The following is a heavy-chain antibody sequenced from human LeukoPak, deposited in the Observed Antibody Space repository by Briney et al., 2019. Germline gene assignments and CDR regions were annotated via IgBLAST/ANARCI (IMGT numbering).Heavy chain of an antibody. J-gene: IGHJ6*02. V-gene: IGHV3-33*01. Sequence: GRSLRLSCAVSGFTFSNYAMHWVRQAPGKGLEWVAVIWYDGSNKYYADSVRGRFTISRDNSKNTLYVQMNSLRAEDTAVYYCAGDSYGMDVWGQGTTVTVSS. CDR1: GFTFSNYA. CDR2: IWYDGSNK. CDR3: AGDSYGMDV.